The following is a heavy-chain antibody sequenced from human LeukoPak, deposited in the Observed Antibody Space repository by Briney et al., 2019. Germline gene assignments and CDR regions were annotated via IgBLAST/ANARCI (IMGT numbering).Heavy chain of an antibody. CDR2: IYYSGST. D-gene: IGHD5-24*01. J-gene: IGHJ4*02. CDR3: ARHEWGRDGYNLGD. V-gene: IGHV4-59*08. Sequence: SETLSLTCTVSGGSLSSYYWSWIRQPPGKGLEWIGYIYYSGSTNYNPSLKSRVTISVDTSKNQFSLKLSSVTAADTAVYYCARHEWGRDGYNLGDWGQGTLVTVSS. CDR1: GGSLSSYY.